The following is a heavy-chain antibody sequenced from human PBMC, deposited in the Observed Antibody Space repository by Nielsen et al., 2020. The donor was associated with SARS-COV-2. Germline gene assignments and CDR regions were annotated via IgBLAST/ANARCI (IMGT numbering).Heavy chain of an antibody. CDR3: ARRPGHYFDSGGYFYSYYFDY. V-gene: IGHV4-39*01. CDR2: IYYRGST. Sequence: SETLSLTCSVAGDSIRSDDYYWGWIRQPPGKGLEWIGSIYYRGSTYYNPSLKSRVTMSEDTSKNQFSLKLSSVTATDTAVYYCARRPGHYFDSGGYFYSYYFDYWGQGILVTVSS. CDR1: GDSIRSDDYY. D-gene: IGHD3-22*01. J-gene: IGHJ4*02.